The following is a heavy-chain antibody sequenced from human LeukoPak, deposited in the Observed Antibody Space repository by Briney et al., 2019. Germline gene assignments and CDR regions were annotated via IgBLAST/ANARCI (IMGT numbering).Heavy chain of an antibody. CDR3: VTSDDSSGSD. Sequence: PGGSLRRSCAASGFTISGYWMSWVRKAPGKGREWVANINLDGSVRHYVDSARGRFTISRDNAKNSLYLQMNSLRAEDTARYYCVTSDDSSGSDWGQGTLVTVSS. D-gene: IGHD3-22*01. J-gene: IGHJ4*02. CDR1: GFTISGYW. V-gene: IGHV3-7*01. CDR2: INLDGSVR.